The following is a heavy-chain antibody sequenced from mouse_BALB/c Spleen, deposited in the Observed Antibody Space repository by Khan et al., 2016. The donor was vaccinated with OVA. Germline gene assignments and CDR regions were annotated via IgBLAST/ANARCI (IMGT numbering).Heavy chain of an antibody. J-gene: IGHJ3*01. CDR3: ARGNYYGSTSWFGY. CDR2: IIPGSGNN. V-gene: IGHV1-9*01. Sequence: QVQLQQPGAELMKPGASVKISCKASGYTFSSYWIEWVKQRPGHGLEWIGEIIPGSGNNNFNEKFRGKATFAADTSSNTAYMQLSSLTSEDSAVYYCARGNYYGSTSWFGYWGQGTLVTVSA. D-gene: IGHD1-1*01. CDR1: GYTFSSYW.